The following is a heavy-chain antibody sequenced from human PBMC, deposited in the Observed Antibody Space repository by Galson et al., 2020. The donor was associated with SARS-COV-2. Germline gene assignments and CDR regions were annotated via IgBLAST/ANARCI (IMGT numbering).Heavy chain of an antibody. Sequence: GESLKISCAASGFTFSDYTMNWVRQAPGKGLEWVSSIFGSGSYRYYADSVKGRFTISRDSAKSSLYLQMNSLGADDTAVYYCARDLGPAPMIKGYFDLWGRGALVTVSS. J-gene: IGHJ2*01. CDR1: GFTFSDYT. CDR2: IFGSGSYR. V-gene: IGHV3-21*01. D-gene: IGHD3-16*01. CDR3: ARDLGPAPMIKGYFDL.